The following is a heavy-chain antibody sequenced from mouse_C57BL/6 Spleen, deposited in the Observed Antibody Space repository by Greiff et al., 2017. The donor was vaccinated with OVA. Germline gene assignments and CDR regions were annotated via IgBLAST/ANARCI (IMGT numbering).Heavy chain of an antibody. CDR3: ASAYGRGYAMDY. CDR1: GYAFTNYL. CDR2: INPGSGGT. D-gene: IGHD1-1*01. Sequence: QVQLKESGAELVRPGTSVKVSCKASGYAFTNYLLEWVKQRPGQGLEWIGVINPGSGGTNYNEKFKGKATLTADKSSSTAYMHRSSLTSEDSAVYFCASAYGRGYAMDYWGQGTSVTVSS. J-gene: IGHJ4*01. V-gene: IGHV1-54*01.